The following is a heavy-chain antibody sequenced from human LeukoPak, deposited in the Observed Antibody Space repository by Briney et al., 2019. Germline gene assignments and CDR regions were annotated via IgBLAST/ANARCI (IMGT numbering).Heavy chain of an antibody. CDR2: INAGNGNT. J-gene: IGHJ4*02. V-gene: IGHV1-3*01. CDR3: ARASTDYPSDY. Sequence: ASVKVSCKACGYTFTSYAMHWVRQAPGQGLEWMGWINAGNGNTKYSQKFQGRVTITRDTSASTAYMELSSLRSEDTAVYYCARASTDYPSDYWGQGTLVTVSS. D-gene: IGHD3-16*01. CDR1: GYTFTSYA.